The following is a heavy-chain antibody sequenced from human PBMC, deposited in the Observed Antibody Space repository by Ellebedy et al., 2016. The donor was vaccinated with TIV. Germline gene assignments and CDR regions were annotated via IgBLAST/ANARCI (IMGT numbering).Heavy chain of an antibody. CDR3: ARGGSSTWYAPGAY. Sequence: GSLRLSCVASGFTFRDYYMNWIRQPPGKGLEWIGSIYYSGNTYYNPSLKSRVTISIDTSKNQFSLKLSSVTAADTAVYYCARGGSSTWYAPGAYWGQGTLVTVSS. V-gene: IGHV4-38-2*01. J-gene: IGHJ4*02. D-gene: IGHD6-13*01. CDR2: IYYSGNT. CDR1: GFTFRDYY.